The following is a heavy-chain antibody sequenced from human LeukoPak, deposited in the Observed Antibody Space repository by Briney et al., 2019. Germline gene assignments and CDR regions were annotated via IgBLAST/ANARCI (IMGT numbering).Heavy chain of an antibody. J-gene: IGHJ5*02. CDR3: AGGRRFGITTGTFDP. CDR1: GGSISNYY. V-gene: IGHV4-59*01. CDR2: IYYSGST. D-gene: IGHD1-1*01. Sequence: SETLSLTCTVSGGSISNYYWSWIRQPPGKGLEWIGYIYYSGSTNYNPSLKSRVTISVDTSKNQFSLKLSSVTAADTAVYYCAGGRRFGITTGTFDPWGQGTLVTVSS.